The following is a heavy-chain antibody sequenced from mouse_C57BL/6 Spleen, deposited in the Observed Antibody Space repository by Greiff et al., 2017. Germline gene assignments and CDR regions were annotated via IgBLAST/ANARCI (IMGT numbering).Heavy chain of an antibody. CDR3: TTKGIYYDYDGYFDY. V-gene: IGHV14-4*01. CDR1: GFNIKDDY. CDR2: IDPENGDT. J-gene: IGHJ2*01. D-gene: IGHD2-4*01. Sequence: EVKLMESGAELVRPGASVKLSCTASGFNIKDDYMHWVKQRPEQGLEWIGWIDPENGDTEYASKFQGKATITADTSSNTAYLQLSSLTSEDTAVYYCTTKGIYYDYDGYFDYWGQGTTLTVSS.